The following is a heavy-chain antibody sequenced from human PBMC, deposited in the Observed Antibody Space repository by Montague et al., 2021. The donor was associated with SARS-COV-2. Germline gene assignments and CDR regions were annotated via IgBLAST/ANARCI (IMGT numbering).Heavy chain of an antibody. V-gene: IGHV3-21*01. CDR1: GFTFSSYS. J-gene: IGHJ6*02. Sequence: SLRLSCAASGFTFSSYSMNWVRQAPGKGLEWVSSISRSRSYIYYADSVKGRFTISRDNAKNSLYLQMNSLRAEDTAVYYCASSRAAGTVYYYYGMDVWGQGNTVTVSS. CDR2: ISRSRSYI. CDR3: ASSRAAGTVYYYYGMDV. D-gene: IGHD6-13*01.